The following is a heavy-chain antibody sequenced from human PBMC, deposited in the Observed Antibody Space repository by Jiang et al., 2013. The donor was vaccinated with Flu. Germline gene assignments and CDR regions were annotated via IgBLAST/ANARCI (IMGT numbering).Heavy chain of an antibody. Sequence: GAEVKKPGESLKISCEAFGYAFTSFYIAWVRQLPGKGLEWMGIIYPGDSDTKYSPSFQGQVTISVDKSISTAYLQWNSLKASDTGKYYCASPRGYSYGPFDFWGQGTLVTVSS. CDR2: IYPGDSDT. V-gene: IGHV5-51*01. CDR3: ASPRGYSYGPFDF. J-gene: IGHJ4*02. CDR1: GYAFTSFY. D-gene: IGHD5-18*01.